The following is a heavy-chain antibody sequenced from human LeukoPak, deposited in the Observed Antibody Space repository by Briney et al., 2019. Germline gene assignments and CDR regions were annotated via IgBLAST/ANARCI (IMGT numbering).Heavy chain of an antibody. J-gene: IGHJ5*02. D-gene: IGHD1-26*01. V-gene: IGHV4-30-2*01. Sequence: SETLSFTCTVSGGSISSGGYYWSWIRQPPGKGLEWIGYIYHSGSTYYNPSLKSRVTISVDRSKNQFSLKLSSVTAADTAVYYCARDEYREPLDPWGQGTLVTVSS. CDR2: IYHSGST. CDR3: ARDEYREPLDP. CDR1: GGSISSGGYY.